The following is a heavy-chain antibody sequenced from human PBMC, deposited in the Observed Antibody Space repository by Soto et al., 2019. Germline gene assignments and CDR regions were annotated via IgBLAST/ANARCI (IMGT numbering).Heavy chain of an antibody. CDR3: TRDLIVATIEGYYYYYGMDV. Sequence: GESLKISCTASGFTFGDYAMSWVRQAPGKGLEWVGFIRSKAYGGTTEYAASVKGRFTISRDDSKSIAYLQMNSLKTEDTAVYYCTRDLIVATIEGYYYYYGMDVWGQGTTVTVSS. CDR2: IRSKAYGGTT. J-gene: IGHJ6*02. D-gene: IGHD5-12*01. CDR1: GFTFGDYA. V-gene: IGHV3-49*04.